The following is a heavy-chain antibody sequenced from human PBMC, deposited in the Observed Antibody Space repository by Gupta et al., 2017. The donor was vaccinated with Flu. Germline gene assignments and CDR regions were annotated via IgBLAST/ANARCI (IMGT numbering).Heavy chain of an antibody. J-gene: IGHJ6*02. V-gene: IGHV3-23*01. CDR3: AKLRDGYNRYWDYYGMDV. D-gene: IGHD5-24*01. CDR2: INSSGDDT. CDR1: GFTFSRDA. Sequence: EVHLLESGGGLVQPGGSLRLSCTASGFTFSRDAMNWVRQPPGKGLEWVSVINSSGDDTFYADSVKGRFTISRDNSKNTLYLQMNSLRAEDTAVYYCAKLRDGYNRYWDYYGMDVWGQGTTVTVSS.